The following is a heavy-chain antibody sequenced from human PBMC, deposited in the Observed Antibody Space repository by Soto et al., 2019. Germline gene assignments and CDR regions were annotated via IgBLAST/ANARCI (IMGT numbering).Heavy chain of an antibody. D-gene: IGHD6-13*01. CDR1: GFVFTNFW. Sequence: PGGSLRLSCEASGFVFTNFWMHWVRHVPGKGLVWVARIDTSGHSTNYAESVKGRFTISRDNAKNTVSLQMNSLRVEDTGVYYCAKDSWYFDLWSQGSQDTVSS. CDR3: AKDSWYFDL. J-gene: IGHJ4*02. CDR2: IDTSGHST. V-gene: IGHV3-74*01.